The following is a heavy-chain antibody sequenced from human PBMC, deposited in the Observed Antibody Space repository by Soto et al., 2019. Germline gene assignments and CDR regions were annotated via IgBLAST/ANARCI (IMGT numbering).Heavy chain of an antibody. D-gene: IGHD3-22*01. V-gene: IGHV3-53*01. CDR2: IYSGGST. CDR1: GFTVSSNY. CDR3: ARDHHYYDSSGYYNNWFDP. J-gene: IGHJ5*02. Sequence: VQLVESGGGLVKPGGSLRLSCAASGFTVSSNYMSWVRQAPGKGLEWVSVIYSGGSTYYADSVKGRFTISRDNSKNTLYLQMNSLRAEDTAVYYCARDHHYYDSSGYYNNWFDPWGQGTLVTVSS.